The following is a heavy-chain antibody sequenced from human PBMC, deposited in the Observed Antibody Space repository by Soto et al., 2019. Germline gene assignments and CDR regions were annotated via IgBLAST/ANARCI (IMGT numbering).Heavy chain of an antibody. V-gene: IGHV3-23*01. Sequence: SLRLSCAASGFTLNYYAINWVRQAPGKGLEWVSAITSTGDTYYVDSVKGRFTISRDNSKNTLYLQMNSLRAEDTAVYYCAKGDLTMIVVVISPGGLGLDYWGQGTLVTVSS. J-gene: IGHJ4*02. CDR1: GFTLNYYA. CDR2: ITSTGDT. CDR3: AKGDLTMIVVVISPGGLGLDY. D-gene: IGHD3-22*01.